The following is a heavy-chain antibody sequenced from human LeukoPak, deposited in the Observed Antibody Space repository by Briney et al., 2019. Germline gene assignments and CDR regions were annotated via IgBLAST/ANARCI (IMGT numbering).Heavy chain of an antibody. Sequence: SGTLSLTCTVSGGSISSYYWSWIRQPPGKGLEWIGYIYYSGSTNYNPSLKSRVTISADTSKNQFSLKLISVTAADTAVYYCARDRGGSGDWGQGTLVTVSS. V-gene: IGHV4-59*01. CDR2: IYYSGST. CDR3: ARDRGGSGD. CDR1: GGSISSYY. D-gene: IGHD2-15*01. J-gene: IGHJ4*02.